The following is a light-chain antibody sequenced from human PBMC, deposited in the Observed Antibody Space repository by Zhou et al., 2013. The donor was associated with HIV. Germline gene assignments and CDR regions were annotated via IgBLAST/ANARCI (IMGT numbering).Light chain of an antibody. Sequence: DIQMTQSPSTLSASVGDAVTITCRASQNINHWLAWYQQKPGKAPKRLIYAASSLQSGVPSRFSGSESGTEFTLTISSLQPEDFATYYCQQSYSTPWTFGQGTKVEIK. CDR2: AAS. CDR1: QNINHW. V-gene: IGKV1-39*01. CDR3: QQSYSTPWT. J-gene: IGKJ1*01.